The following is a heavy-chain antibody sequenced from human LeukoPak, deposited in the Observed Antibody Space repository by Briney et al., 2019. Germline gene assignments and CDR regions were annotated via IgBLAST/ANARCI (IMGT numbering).Heavy chain of an antibody. CDR2: IKRDGSDK. V-gene: IGHV3-7*01. CDR3: ARAPTGAAALY. J-gene: IGHJ4*02. Sequence: GGSLRLSCAASGFTFGSYGLSWFGQAPGKGLKWVANIKRDGSDKYYVGSVEGRFTISRDNDKNSPYLQMSSLRAEDTAIYYCARAPTGAAALYWGQGTLVTVSS. CDR1: GFTFGSYG. D-gene: IGHD6-13*01.